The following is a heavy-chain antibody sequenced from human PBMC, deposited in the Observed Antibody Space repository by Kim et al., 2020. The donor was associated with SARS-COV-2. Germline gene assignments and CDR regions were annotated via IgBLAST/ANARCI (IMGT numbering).Heavy chain of an antibody. CDR3: ASSNTIFGAYYFDY. D-gene: IGHD3-3*01. V-gene: IGHV4-59*01. Sequence: TPSLKSRVTISVDTSKNQFSLKLSSVTAADTAVYYCASSNTIFGAYYFDYWGQGTLVTVSS. J-gene: IGHJ4*02.